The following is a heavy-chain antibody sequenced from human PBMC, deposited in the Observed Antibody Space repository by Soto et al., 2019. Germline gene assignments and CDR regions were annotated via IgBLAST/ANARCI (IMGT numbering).Heavy chain of an antibody. Sequence: ASVKVSCKASGYTFTSYGISWVRQAPGQGLEWMGWISAYNGNTNYAQKLQGRVTMTTDTSTSTAYMELRSLRSDDTAVYYCARGGLYCSSTSCYGVNWFDPWGQGTLVTVSS. CDR2: ISAYNGNT. CDR1: GYTFTSYG. J-gene: IGHJ5*02. D-gene: IGHD2-2*01. V-gene: IGHV1-18*01. CDR3: ARGGLYCSSTSCYGVNWFDP.